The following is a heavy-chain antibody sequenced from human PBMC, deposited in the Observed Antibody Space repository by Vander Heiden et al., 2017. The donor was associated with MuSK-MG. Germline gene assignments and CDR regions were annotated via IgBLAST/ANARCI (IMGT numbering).Heavy chain of an antibody. CDR2: IHPNTGDT. CDR3: VRSSGDGSRTSCHYGAFDI. D-gene: IGHD2-2*01. J-gene: IGHJ3*02. Sequence: QVVQSGAEVKKPGASVKVSCKASGYTFIGYFMHVVRQAPGQGLEWMGWIHPNTGDTRFAQNSQGKLTMTGDTSISTAYMELTGLTSDDTAVYYCVRSSGDGSRTSCHYGAFDIWGQGTKVTVS. V-gene: IGHV1-2*02. CDR1: GYTFIGYF.